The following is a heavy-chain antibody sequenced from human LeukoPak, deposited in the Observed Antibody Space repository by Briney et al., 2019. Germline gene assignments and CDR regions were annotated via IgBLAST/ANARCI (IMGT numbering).Heavy chain of an antibody. J-gene: IGHJ5*02. CDR3: ARDSSPYSSSWYNWFDP. Sequence: GGSLRLSCVVSGFPFNNAWMNWVRQDPGKGLEWVAVIWYDGSNKYYADSVKGRFTISRDNSKNTLYLQMNSLRAEDTAVYYCARDSSPYSSSWYNWFDPWGQGTLVTVSS. CDR2: IWYDGSNK. CDR1: GFPFNNAW. D-gene: IGHD6-13*01. V-gene: IGHV3-33*08.